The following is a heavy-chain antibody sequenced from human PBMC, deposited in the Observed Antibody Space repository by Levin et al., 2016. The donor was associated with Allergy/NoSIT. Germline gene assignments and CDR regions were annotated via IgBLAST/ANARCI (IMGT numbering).Heavy chain of an antibody. V-gene: IGHV4-39*01. Sequence: SETLSLTCTVSGGSVTTDRTYWGWIRQPPGKGLEFIGSINYSGDTYYNLSLKSRATISVDTSKNQFSLKLSSVADADTAVYHCARHYVSDRGGGHWGYYFDYWGQGSLVTVSS. D-gene: IGHD2-21*02. CDR1: GGSVTTDRTY. CDR2: INYSGDT. J-gene: IGHJ4*02. CDR3: ARHYVSDRGGGHWGYYFDY.